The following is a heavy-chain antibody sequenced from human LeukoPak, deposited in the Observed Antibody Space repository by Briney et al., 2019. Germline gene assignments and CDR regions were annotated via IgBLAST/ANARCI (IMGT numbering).Heavy chain of an antibody. Sequence: PETLSLTSTVSGGSISSYYWSWIRQPPGKGLEWIGYIYYSGSTNYNPSLKSRVTISVDTSKNQFSLKLSSVTAADTAVYYCARQWELRRLAFDIWGQGTMVTVSS. V-gene: IGHV4-59*01. D-gene: IGHD1-26*01. CDR3: ARQWELRRLAFDI. CDR1: GGSISSYY. CDR2: IYYSGST. J-gene: IGHJ3*02.